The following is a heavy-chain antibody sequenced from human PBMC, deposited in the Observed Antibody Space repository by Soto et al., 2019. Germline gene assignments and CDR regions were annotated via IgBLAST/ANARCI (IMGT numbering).Heavy chain of an antibody. CDR2: IDPSDSYT. CDR3: ARRGRGYCSSTSCPEFDY. CDR1: GYSFTSYW. V-gene: IGHV5-10-1*01. J-gene: IGHJ4*02. D-gene: IGHD2-2*01. Sequence: PGESLKISCKGSGYSFTSYWISWARQMPGKGLEWMGRIDPSDSYTNYSPSFQGHVTISADKSISTAYLQWSSLKASDTAMYYCARRGRGYCSSTSCPEFDYWGQGTLVTVSS.